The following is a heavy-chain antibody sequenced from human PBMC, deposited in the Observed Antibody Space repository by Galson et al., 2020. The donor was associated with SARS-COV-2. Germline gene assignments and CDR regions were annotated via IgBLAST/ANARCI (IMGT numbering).Heavy chain of an antibody. CDR3: ARSGYYRKFEY. CDR2: INSDGSST. D-gene: IGHD3-22*01. CDR1: GFTFSSYW. V-gene: IGHV3-74*01. Sequence: GGSLRLSCAASGFTFSSYWMHWVRQAPGKGLVWVSRINSDGSSTSYADSVKGRFTISRDNAKNTLYLQMNSLRAEDTAVYYCARSGYYRKFEYWGQGTRVTVSS. J-gene: IGHJ4*02.